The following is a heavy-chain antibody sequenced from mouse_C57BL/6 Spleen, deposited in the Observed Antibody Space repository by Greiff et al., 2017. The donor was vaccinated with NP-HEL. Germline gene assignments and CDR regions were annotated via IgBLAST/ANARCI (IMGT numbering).Heavy chain of an antibody. J-gene: IGHJ3*01. CDR2: IDPSDSET. V-gene: IGHV1-52*01. Sequence: QVQLQQPGAELVKPGASVKLSCKASGYTFTSYWMHWVKQRPIQGLEWIGNIDPSDSETHYNQKFKDKATLTVDKSSSTAYMQLSSLTSEDSAVYYCARQLRLPSQAWFAYWGQGTLVTVSA. CDR1: GYTFTSYW. CDR3: ARQLRLPSQAWFAY. D-gene: IGHD3-2*02.